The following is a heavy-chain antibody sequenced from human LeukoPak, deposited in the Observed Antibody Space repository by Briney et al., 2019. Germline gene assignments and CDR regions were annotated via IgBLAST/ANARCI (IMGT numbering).Heavy chain of an antibody. D-gene: IGHD3-16*02. V-gene: IGHV4-4*07. Sequence: SETLPLTCTVSGGSIGFYFWSWIRQSAGKGLEWIGRINGNGVTNNNPSLKSRLTMSVDTSKNQFSLNLRSVTAADTSVYYCVRDELRTTYRFSWDPWGQGILVTV. CDR2: INGNGVT. J-gene: IGHJ5*02. CDR1: GGSIGFYF. CDR3: VRDELRTTYRFSWDP.